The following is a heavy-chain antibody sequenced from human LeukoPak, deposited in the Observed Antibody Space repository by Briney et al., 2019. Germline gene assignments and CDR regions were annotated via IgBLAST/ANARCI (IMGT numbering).Heavy chain of an antibody. Sequence: ASVKVSCKASGYTFTGYYMHWVRQAPGQGLEWMGRINPNSGGTNYAQKFQGRVTVTRDTSTNTVYMELSSLRSEDTAVYYCAREPHGDYTVNWFDPWGQGTLVTVSS. D-gene: IGHD4-17*01. CDR3: AREPHGDYTVNWFDP. V-gene: IGHV1-2*06. J-gene: IGHJ5*02. CDR1: GYTFTGYY. CDR2: INPNSGGT.